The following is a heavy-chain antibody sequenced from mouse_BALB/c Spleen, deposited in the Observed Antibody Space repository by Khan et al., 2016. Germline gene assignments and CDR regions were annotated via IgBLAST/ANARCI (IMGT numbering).Heavy chain of an antibody. CDR1: GYAFTSYN. CDR2: IDPYNGGT. Sequence: VQLQQSGPELVKPGASVKVSCKASGYAFTSYNMYWVKQSHGKSLEWIGYIDPYNGGTNYNQKFKGKATLTVDKSSSTAYMHLNSLTSEDSAVYYCAREWITTVVAKGLGYWGQGTTLTVSS. D-gene: IGHD1-1*01. CDR3: AREWITTVVAKGLGY. V-gene: IGHV1S135*01. J-gene: IGHJ2*01.